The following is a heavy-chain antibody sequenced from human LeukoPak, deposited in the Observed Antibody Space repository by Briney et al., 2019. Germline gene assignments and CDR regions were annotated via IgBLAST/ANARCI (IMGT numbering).Heavy chain of an antibody. CDR3: ARDSDDYGGNLYYYYYGMDV. V-gene: IGHV3-30-3*01. CDR2: ISYDGSNK. Sequence: PGRSLRLSCAASGFTFSSYAMHWARQAPGKGLEWVAVISYDGSNKYYADSVKGRFTISRDNSKNTLYLQMNSLRAEDTAVYYCARDSDDYGGNLYYYYYGMDVWGQGTTVTVSS. J-gene: IGHJ6*02. D-gene: IGHD4-23*01. CDR1: GFTFSSYA.